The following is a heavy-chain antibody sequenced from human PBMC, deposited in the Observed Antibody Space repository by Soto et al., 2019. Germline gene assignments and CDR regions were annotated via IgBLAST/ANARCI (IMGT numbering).Heavy chain of an antibody. CDR1: GGSISTSNW. D-gene: IGHD6-13*01. Sequence: TSETLSLTCTVSGGSISTSNWWSWVRQPPGKGLEWIGEVYRTGSTSYNPSLESRLTISVDKSKNQFSLKLTSVTAADTAVYYCATARATIAAAAIFDCWGQGTLVTVSS. CDR3: ATARATIAAAAIFDC. CDR2: VYRTGST. V-gene: IGHV4-4*02. J-gene: IGHJ4*02.